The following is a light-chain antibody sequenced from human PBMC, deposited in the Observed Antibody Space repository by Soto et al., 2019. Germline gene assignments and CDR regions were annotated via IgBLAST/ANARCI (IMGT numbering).Light chain of an antibody. CDR2: DAS. CDR3: QQYDDIPPMT. Sequence: DIHMTQSPSSLSASVGDRVTITCRPSQRISTYLNWYQQKPGEAPKLLIYDASNLERGVPSRFSGSGSGTDFTFTISSLQAEDTATYYCQQYDDIPPMTFGGGTKVDIK. V-gene: IGKV1-33*01. CDR1: QRISTY. J-gene: IGKJ4*01.